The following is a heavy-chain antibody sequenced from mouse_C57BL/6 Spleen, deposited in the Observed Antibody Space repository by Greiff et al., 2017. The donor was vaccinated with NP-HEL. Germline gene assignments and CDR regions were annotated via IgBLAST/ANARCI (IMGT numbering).Heavy chain of an antibody. D-gene: IGHD1-1*01. J-gene: IGHJ3*01. V-gene: IGHV5-17*01. Sequence: EVHLVESGGGLVKPGGSLKLSCAASGFTFSDYGMHWVRQAPEKGLEWVAYISSGSSTIYYADTVKGRFTISRDNAKNTLFLQMTSLRSEDTAMYYCARYYYGRAWFAYWGQGTLVTVSA. CDR2: ISSGSSTI. CDR1: GFTFSDYG. CDR3: ARYYYGRAWFAY.